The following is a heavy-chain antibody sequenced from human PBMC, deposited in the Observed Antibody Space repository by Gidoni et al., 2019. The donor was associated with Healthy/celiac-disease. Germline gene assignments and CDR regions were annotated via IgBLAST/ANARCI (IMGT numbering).Heavy chain of an antibody. CDR2: IIPIFGTA. CDR1: GGTFSRYV. J-gene: IGHJ6*02. Sequence: QVQLVQSGAEVQKPGSSVKVSCKASGGTFSRYVISWVRQAPGQGLEWMGQIIPIFGTANYAQKFQGRVTITADKSTSTAYMELSSLRSEDTAVYYCARGDCSGGSCYSLDYYYGMDVWGQGTTVTVSS. V-gene: IGHV1-69*06. D-gene: IGHD2-15*01. CDR3: ARGDCSGGSCYSLDYYYGMDV.